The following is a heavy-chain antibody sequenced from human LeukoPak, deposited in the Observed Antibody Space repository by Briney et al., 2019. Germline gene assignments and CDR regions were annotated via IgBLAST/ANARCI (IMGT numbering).Heavy chain of an antibody. D-gene: IGHD3-10*01. CDR3: ARRMYYYGSGSYYNRGFDY. V-gene: IGHV4-34*01. CDR2: INHSGST. Sequence: SETLSLTCAVYGGSFSGYYWSWIRQPPGKGLEWIGEINHSGSTNHNPSLKSRVTISVDTSKNQFSLKLSSVTAADTAVYYCARRMYYYGSGSYYNRGFDYWGQGTLVTVSS. J-gene: IGHJ4*02. CDR1: GGSFSGYY.